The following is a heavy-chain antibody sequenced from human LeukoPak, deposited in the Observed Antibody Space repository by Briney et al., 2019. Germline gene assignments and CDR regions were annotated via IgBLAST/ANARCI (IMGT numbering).Heavy chain of an antibody. Sequence: SETLSLTCTVSGGSISSYYWSWIWQPAGKGLEWIGRIYTSGSTNYNPSLKSRVTMSVDTSKNQFSLKLSSVTAADTAVYYCARDAPWYCSSTSCPVYWYFDLWGRGTLVTVSS. J-gene: IGHJ2*01. V-gene: IGHV4-4*07. D-gene: IGHD2-2*01. CDR1: GGSISSYY. CDR3: ARDAPWYCSSTSCPVYWYFDL. CDR2: IYTSGST.